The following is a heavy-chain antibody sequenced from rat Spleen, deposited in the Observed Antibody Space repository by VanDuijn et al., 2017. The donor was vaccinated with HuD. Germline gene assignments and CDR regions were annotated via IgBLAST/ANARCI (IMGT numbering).Heavy chain of an antibody. CDR2: MWGDGIT. V-gene: IGHV2-77*01. CDR1: GFSLTSDG. CDR3: FLSGEGY. D-gene: IGHD1-1*01. J-gene: IGHJ2*01. Sequence: QVQMKETGPGLVQTTQTLTLTCTVSGFSLTSDGVHWVRQAPGKGLEWMGIMWGDGITNYNPVLKSRLSISRDTSKSQVFLTMNSLQTDDTAVYYCFLSGEGYWGQGVMVTVSS.